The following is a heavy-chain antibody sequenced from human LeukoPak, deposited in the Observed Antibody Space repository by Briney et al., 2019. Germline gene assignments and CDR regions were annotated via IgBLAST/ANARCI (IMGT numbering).Heavy chain of an antibody. D-gene: IGHD6-19*01. J-gene: IGHJ4*02. CDR3: VKGPRPDITVAHTVEN. CDR1: GFIFSNHA. CDR2: ISSRGDST. Sequence: PGGSLRLSCAASGFIFSNHAMSWVRQVPGRGLEWVSTISSRGDSTYVADSVKGRFTISRDNSKNSLYLQMNTVRAEDTAVYYCVKGPRPDITVAHTVENWGQGTLVTVSS. V-gene: IGHV3-23*01.